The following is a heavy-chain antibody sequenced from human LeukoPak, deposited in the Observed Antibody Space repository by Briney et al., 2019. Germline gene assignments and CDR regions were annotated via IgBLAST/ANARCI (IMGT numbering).Heavy chain of an antibody. D-gene: IGHD6-19*01. CDR3: VKGIAVAGYYFDY. CDR1: GFTFSSYA. J-gene: IGHJ4*02. CDR2: ISSNGGST. V-gene: IGHV3-64D*09. Sequence: GGSLRLSCSASGFTFSSYAMHWVRQAPGRGLEYVSAISSNGGSTYYADSVKGRFTISRDNSKNTLYLQMSSLRAEDTAVYYCVKGIAVAGYYFDYWGQGTLVTVSS.